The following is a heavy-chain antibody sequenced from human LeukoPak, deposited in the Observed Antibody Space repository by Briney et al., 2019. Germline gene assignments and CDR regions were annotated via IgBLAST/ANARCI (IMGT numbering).Heavy chain of an antibody. CDR1: GFSVITDY. J-gene: IGHJ4*02. Sequence: GGSLRLSCAASGFSVITDYMTWVRQAPGKGLEWVSTLYSSGNTYYADSVKGRFTVSRDNSKNTLFLEMSSLRAEDTAVYFCARGWGSFENWGQGSLVAVSS. CDR2: LYSSGNT. D-gene: IGHD7-27*01. V-gene: IGHV3-53*01. CDR3: ARGWGSFEN.